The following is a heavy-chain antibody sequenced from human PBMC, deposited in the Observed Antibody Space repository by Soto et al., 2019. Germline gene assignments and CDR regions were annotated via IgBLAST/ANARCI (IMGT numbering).Heavy chain of an antibody. Sequence: GGSLRLSCAASGFSFSSFEMDWVRQAPGKGPEWFSYICTTGSRIYYADSVRGRFTISRDNAKNSLYLQMTSLRAEDKAGYYCVRATYTTSYYFDFWGQGTLVTVSS. CDR3: VRATYTTSYYFDF. CDR2: ICTTGSRI. D-gene: IGHD6-6*01. V-gene: IGHV3-48*03. J-gene: IGHJ4*02. CDR1: GFSFSSFE.